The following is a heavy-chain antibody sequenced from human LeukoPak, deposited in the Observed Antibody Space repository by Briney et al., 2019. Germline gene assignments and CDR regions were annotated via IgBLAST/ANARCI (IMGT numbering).Heavy chain of an antibody. CDR3: AKDLHGGYPSDY. V-gene: IGHV3-30*02. CDR1: GFTFNNFG. CDR2: IGSEGVHK. Sequence: RPGGSLRLSCAATGFTFNNFGMHWVRQAPGKGLEWVSFIGSEGVHKYYADSVKGRLTISKDNSKATLYLQMNSLGPEDTAVYYCAKDLHGGYPSDYWGQGTLVTVFS. J-gene: IGHJ4*02. D-gene: IGHD4-23*01.